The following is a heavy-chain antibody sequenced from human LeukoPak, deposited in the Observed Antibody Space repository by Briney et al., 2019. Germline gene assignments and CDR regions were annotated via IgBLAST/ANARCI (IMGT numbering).Heavy chain of an antibody. V-gene: IGHV4-59*01. D-gene: IGHD2-2*01. CDR3: ARGGNGRYQLPGLYYYYYMDV. CDR1: GGSISNKY. Sequence: SETLSLTCTVSGGSISNKYWSWIRQPPGKGLEWIGYIYYSGSTNYNPSLKSRVTILVDTSKNQFSLKLSSVTAADTAVYYCARGGNGRYQLPGLYYYYYMDVWGKGTTVTISS. J-gene: IGHJ6*03. CDR2: IYYSGST.